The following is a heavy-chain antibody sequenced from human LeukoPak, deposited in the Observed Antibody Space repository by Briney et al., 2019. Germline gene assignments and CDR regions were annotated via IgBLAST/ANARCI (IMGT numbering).Heavy chain of an antibody. D-gene: IGHD2-21*02. CDR1: GYTFTGYY. CDR3: ARAHHDLEFYCYYGMDV. J-gene: IGHJ6*02. Sequence: ASVKVSCKASGYTFTGYYMHWVRQAPGQGLEWMGWINPNSGGTNYAQKFQGRVTMTRDTSISTAYMELSRLRSDDTAVYYCARAHHDLEFYCYYGMDVWGQGTTVTVSS. V-gene: IGHV1-2*02. CDR2: INPNSGGT.